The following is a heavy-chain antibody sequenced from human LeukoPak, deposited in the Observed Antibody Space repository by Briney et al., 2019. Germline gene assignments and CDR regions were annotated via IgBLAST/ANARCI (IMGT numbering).Heavy chain of an antibody. CDR2: IYPGDSDT. CDR1: GYSFTSYW. J-gene: IGHJ3*02. Sequence: GESLKISCKGSGYSFTSYWIGWVRQMPGKGLEWMGIIYPGDSDTRYSPSFQGQVTISADKSTSTAYLQWSSLKASDTAMYYCASGEMATINAFDIWGQGTMVTVSS. CDR3: ASGEMATINAFDI. D-gene: IGHD5-24*01. V-gene: IGHV5-51*01.